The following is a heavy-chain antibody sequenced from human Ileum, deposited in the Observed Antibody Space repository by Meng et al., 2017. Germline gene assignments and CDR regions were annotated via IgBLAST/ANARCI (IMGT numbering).Heavy chain of an antibody. CDR1: GFTFSTYA. D-gene: IGHD2-8*01. Sequence: GGSLRLSCAASGFTFSTYAMTWVRQAPGKGMDWVSAISGSGGSTYYADSVKGRFTISRDSSKNTVYLQMNSLGVEDTAVYYCAKKVRHCTNGVCYEDAYYVAMDVWGQGTTVTVSS. CDR2: ISGSGGST. V-gene: IGHV3-23*01. J-gene: IGHJ6*01. CDR3: AKKVRHCTNGVCYEDAYYVAMDV.